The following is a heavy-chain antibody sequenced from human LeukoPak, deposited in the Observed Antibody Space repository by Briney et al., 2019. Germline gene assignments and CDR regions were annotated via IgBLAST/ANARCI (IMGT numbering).Heavy chain of an antibody. CDR2: IYTSGST. D-gene: IGHD3-16*01. V-gene: IGHV4-4*09. Sequence: SETLSLTCTVSGGSISSYYWSWIRQPPGKGLEWIGYIYTSGSTNHNPSLKSRVTISVDTSKNQFSLKLSSVTAADTAVYYCARLAEEFGDAPDVWGKGTTVTVSS. CDR1: GGSISSYY. J-gene: IGHJ6*04. CDR3: ARLAEEFGDAPDV.